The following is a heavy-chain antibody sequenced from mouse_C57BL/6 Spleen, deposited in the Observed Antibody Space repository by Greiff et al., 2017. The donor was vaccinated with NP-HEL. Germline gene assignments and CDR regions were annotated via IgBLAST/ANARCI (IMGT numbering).Heavy chain of an antibody. CDR1: GYSITSGYY. V-gene: IGHV3-6*01. J-gene: IGHJ3*01. Sequence: EVKLMESGPGLVKPSQSLSLTCSVTGYSITSGYYWNWIRQFPGNKLEWMGYISYDGSNNYNPSLKNRISITRDTSKNQFFLKLNSVTTEDTATYYCASSYLLLRSWFAYWGQGTLVTVSA. CDR3: ASSYLLLRSWFAY. CDR2: ISYDGSN. D-gene: IGHD1-1*01.